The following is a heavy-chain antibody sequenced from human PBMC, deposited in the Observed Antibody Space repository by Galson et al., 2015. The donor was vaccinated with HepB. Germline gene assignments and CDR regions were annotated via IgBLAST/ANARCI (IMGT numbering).Heavy chain of an antibody. Sequence: SVKVSCKASGYTFTSYYMHWVRQAPGQGLEWMGIINPSGGSTSYAQKFQGRVTMARDTSTSTVYMELSSLRSEDTAVYYCARPKGASVGSSWTPFDYWGQGTLVTVSS. CDR3: ARPKGASVGSSWTPFDY. CDR1: GYTFTSYY. CDR2: INPSGGST. D-gene: IGHD6-13*01. V-gene: IGHV1-46*01. J-gene: IGHJ4*02.